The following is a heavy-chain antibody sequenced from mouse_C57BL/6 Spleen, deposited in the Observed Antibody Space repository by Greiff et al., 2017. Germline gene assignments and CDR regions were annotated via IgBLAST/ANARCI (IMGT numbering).Heavy chain of an antibody. CDR2: ISYDGSN. Sequence: EVQLQQSGPGLVKPSQSLSLTCSVTGYSITSGYYWNWIRQFPGNKLEWMGYISYDGSNNYNPSLKNRISITRDTSKNQFFLKLNSVTTEDTATYYCARATMVTTLPYYYAMDYWGQGTSVTVSS. D-gene: IGHD2-2*01. CDR1: GYSITSGYY. CDR3: ARATMVTTLPYYYAMDY. J-gene: IGHJ4*01. V-gene: IGHV3-6*01.